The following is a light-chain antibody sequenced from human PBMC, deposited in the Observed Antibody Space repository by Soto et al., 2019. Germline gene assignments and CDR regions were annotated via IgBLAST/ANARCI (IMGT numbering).Light chain of an antibody. CDR1: QSVLYSSNNKNY. J-gene: IGKJ1*01. CDR2: WAS. Sequence: DIVMTQSPDSLAVSLGERATINCKSSQSVLYSSNNKNYLAWYQQKPGQPPKLLIYWASTRESGVPDRFSGSGSGTDFTLPISSLQAEDVAVYYCQQYYTTPRTFGQGTKVEL. CDR3: QQYYTTPRT. V-gene: IGKV4-1*01.